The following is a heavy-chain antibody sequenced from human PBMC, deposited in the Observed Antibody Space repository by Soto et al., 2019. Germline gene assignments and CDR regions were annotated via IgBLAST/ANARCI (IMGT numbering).Heavy chain of an antibody. J-gene: IGHJ4*02. Sequence: QITLKESGPTLVKPTQTLTLTCTFSGFSLTSRPVGVGWVRQPPGKALEWLAFIYWDDDKRYSPSLRSTLTATTDASKNQVVLTLKNMDPVDTATYYCAHSRNYDGSCNEGVFDHWGQGSLVTVSS. D-gene: IGHD3-16*01. CDR3: AHSRNYDGSCNEGVFDH. V-gene: IGHV2-5*02. CDR2: IYWDDDK. CDR1: GFSLTSRPVG.